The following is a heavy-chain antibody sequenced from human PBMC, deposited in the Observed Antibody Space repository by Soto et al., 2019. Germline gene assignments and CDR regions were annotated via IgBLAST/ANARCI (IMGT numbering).Heavy chain of an antibody. D-gene: IGHD3-16*01. V-gene: IGHV1-18*01. CDR3: AREGEMPYYYYGLDV. J-gene: IGHJ6*02. Sequence: QVQLVQSGAEVRKPGASVKVSCKASGYTFTTYGISWVRQAPGQGLEWMGWISGYDGHTKYAQKFQGRIIMTTDTSTRPVYMDLRSLRSDDTAVYYCAREGEMPYYYYGLDVWGQGTTVTVSS. CDR1: GYTFTTYG. CDR2: ISGYDGHT.